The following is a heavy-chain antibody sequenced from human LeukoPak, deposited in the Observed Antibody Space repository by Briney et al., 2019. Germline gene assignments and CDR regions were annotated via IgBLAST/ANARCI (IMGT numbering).Heavy chain of an antibody. CDR3: ARGGGYSRPYYFDY. Sequence: PSETLSLTCAVSGGSISSSNWWSWVRQPPGKGLEWIGEIYHSGSTNYNPSLKSRVTISVDTSKNQFSLKLSPVTAADTAVYYCARGGGYSRPYYFDYWGQGTLVSVSS. CDR2: IYHSGST. J-gene: IGHJ4*02. D-gene: IGHD5-12*01. CDR1: GGSISSSNW. V-gene: IGHV4-4*02.